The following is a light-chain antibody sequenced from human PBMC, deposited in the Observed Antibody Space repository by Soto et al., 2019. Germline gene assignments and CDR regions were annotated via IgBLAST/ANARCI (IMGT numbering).Light chain of an antibody. CDR3: QQYNSYSWT. Sequence: DIQMTHSPSTLSASVGDRVTITCRASQSISSWLAWYQQKPGKAPKLLIYKASSLESGVPSRFSGSGSGTEFTLTISCLQPDDFATYYCQQYNSYSWTFGQGTKVDIK. CDR2: KAS. V-gene: IGKV1-5*03. J-gene: IGKJ1*01. CDR1: QSISSW.